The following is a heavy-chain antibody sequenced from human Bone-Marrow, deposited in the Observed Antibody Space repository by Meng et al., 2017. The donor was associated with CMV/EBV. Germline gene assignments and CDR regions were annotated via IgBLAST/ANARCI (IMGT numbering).Heavy chain of an antibody. Sequence: GGSLRLSCTVSGLTFDNYAFHWVRQAPGKGPEWVSGISWNSGNIHYADSVKGRFTISRDNTRNSLHLQMNSLRPGDTALYYWTKEWRRRTDVAGSSAALNYWGQGALVTVSS. CDR1: GLTFDNYA. V-gene: IGHV3-9*01. J-gene: IGHJ4*02. D-gene: IGHD2-2*01. CDR2: ISWNSGNI. CDR3: TKEWRRRTDVAGSSAALNY.